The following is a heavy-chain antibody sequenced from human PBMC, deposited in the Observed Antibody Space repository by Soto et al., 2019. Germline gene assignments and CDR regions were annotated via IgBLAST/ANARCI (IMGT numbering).Heavy chain of an antibody. V-gene: IGHV4-31*03. J-gene: IGHJ5*02. CDR1: GGSISSGGYY. CDR2: IYYSGST. Sequence: NPSETLSLTCTVSGGSISSGGYYWSWIRQHPGKGLEWIGYIYYSGSTYYNPSLKSRVTISVDTSKNQFSLKLSSVTAADTAVYYCAITQSDSSSWYNRMSWFDPWGQGTLVTVS. D-gene: IGHD6-13*01. CDR3: AITQSDSSSWYNRMSWFDP.